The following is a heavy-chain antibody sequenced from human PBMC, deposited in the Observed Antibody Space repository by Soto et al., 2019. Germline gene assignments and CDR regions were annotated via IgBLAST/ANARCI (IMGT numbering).Heavy chain of an antibody. Sequence: EVQLVESGGGLVKPGGSLRLSCAASGFTFSSYSMNWVRQAPGKGLEWVSSISSSSSYIYYADSVKGRFTISRDNAKNSLYLQMNSLRAEDTAVYYCARDNTAGRYYYYGMDVWGQGTTVTVSS. J-gene: IGHJ6*02. CDR1: GFTFSSYS. D-gene: IGHD5-18*01. V-gene: IGHV3-21*01. CDR2: ISSSSSYI. CDR3: ARDNTAGRYYYYGMDV.